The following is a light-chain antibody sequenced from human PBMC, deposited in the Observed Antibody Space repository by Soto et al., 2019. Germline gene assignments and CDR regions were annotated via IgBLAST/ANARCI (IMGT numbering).Light chain of an antibody. CDR3: QQYNNLHT. CDR1: QTVSSS. J-gene: IGKJ4*01. CDR2: AAA. V-gene: IGKV3-15*01. Sequence: EIVMTQSPATLSVSPGERATLSCRASQTVSSSLALYQHRPGQAPRLLIYAAATRATGIPARFSGSGSGTEFTLTILRLQSEDFAVYYCQQYNNLHTFGGGTKVEIK.